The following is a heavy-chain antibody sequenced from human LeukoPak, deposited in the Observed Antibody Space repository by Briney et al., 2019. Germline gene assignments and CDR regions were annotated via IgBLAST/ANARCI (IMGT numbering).Heavy chain of an antibody. V-gene: IGHV3-7*01. D-gene: IGHD3-9*01. CDR3: ARDGYYDILTGYFSHFDY. J-gene: IGHJ4*02. Sequence: GGSLRLSCAASGFTFSSYAMSWVRQAPGKGLEWVANIKQDGSEKYYVDSVKGRFTISRDNAKNSLYLQMNSLRAEDTAVYYCARDGYYDILTGYFSHFDYWGQGTLVTVSS. CDR2: IKQDGSEK. CDR1: GFTFSSYA.